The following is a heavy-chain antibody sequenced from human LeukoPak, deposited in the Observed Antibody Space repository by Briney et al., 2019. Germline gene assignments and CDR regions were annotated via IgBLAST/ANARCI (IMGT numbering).Heavy chain of an antibody. CDR1: GFKFDDYA. CDR2: ISWNSGSI. J-gene: IGHJ4*02. V-gene: IGHV3-9*03. D-gene: IGHD4-11*01. CDR3: AKGLYSNLLGFDY. Sequence: GRSLRLSCAASGFKFDDYAMHWVPQAPGKGLEWVSGISWNSGSIGYADSVKGRFTISRDNAKNSLYLQMNSLRAEDMALYYCAKGLYSNLLGFDYCGQGTLVTVSS.